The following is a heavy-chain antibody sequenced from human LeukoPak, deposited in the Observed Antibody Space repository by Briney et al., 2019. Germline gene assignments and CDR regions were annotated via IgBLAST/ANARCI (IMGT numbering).Heavy chain of an antibody. CDR1: GGSISSGGYS. Sequence: PSETLSLTCAVSGGSISSGGYSWSWIRQPPGKGLEWIGYIYHSGSTYYNPSLKSRVTISVDRSKNQFSLKLSSVTAAGTAVYYCAREPYGDYAGDAFDIWGQGTMVTVSS. D-gene: IGHD4-17*01. CDR3: AREPYGDYAGDAFDI. J-gene: IGHJ3*02. CDR2: IYHSGST. V-gene: IGHV4-30-2*01.